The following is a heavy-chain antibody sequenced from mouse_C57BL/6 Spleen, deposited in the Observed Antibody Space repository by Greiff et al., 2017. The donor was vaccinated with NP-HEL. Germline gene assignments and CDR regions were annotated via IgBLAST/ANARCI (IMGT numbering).Heavy chain of an antibody. CDR3: ARSPSNFLFAY. J-gene: IGHJ3*01. V-gene: IGHV1-64*01. Sequence: VQLQQPGAELVKPGASVKLSCKASGYTFTSYWMHWVKQRPGQGLEWIGMIHPNSGSTNYNEKFKSKATLTVDKSSSTAYMQLSSLTSEDSAVYYCARSPSNFLFAYWGQGTLVTVSA. CDR1: GYTFTSYW. CDR2: IHPNSGST. D-gene: IGHD2-5*01.